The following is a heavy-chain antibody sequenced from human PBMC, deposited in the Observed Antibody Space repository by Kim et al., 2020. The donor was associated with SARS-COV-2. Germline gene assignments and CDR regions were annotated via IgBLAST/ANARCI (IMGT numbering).Heavy chain of an antibody. J-gene: IGHJ4*02. D-gene: IGHD5-12*01. CDR2: IWYDGSNK. CDR1: GFTFSSYG. V-gene: IGHV3-33*01. CDR3: ARDFHAFSGGYDTSYQD. Sequence: GGSLRLSCAASGFTFSSYGMHWVRQAPGKGLEWVAVIWYDGSNKYYADSVKGRFTISRDNSKNTLYLQMNSLRAEDTAVYYCARDFHAFSGGYDTSYQDWGQRTLVTVSS.